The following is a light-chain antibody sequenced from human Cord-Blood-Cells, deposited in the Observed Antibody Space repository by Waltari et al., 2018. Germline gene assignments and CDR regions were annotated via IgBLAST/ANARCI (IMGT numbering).Light chain of an antibody. J-gene: IGLJ2*01. CDR3: SSYTSSSTLDVV. V-gene: IGLV2-14*01. Sequence: QSALTQPASVSGSPGQSITISCTGTSSDVGGYNYVPWYQQHPGKAPKLMICEVSNRPSGVSNRFSGSKSGNTASLTISGLQAEYEADYYCSSYTSSSTLDVVFGGGTKLTVL. CDR2: EVS. CDR1: SSDVGGYNY.